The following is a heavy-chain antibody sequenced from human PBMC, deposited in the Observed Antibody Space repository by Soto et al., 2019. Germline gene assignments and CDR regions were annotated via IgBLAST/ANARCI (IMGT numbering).Heavy chain of an antibody. D-gene: IGHD1-26*01. Sequence: QVQLVQSGAEVKKPGSSVKVSCKASGGTFSSYAISWVRQAPGQGLEWMGGIIPIFGTANYAQKFQGRVTITADESKSTADMELSSRRSEDTAVYYCARVFPIVGATHWFDPWGQGTLVTVSS. CDR1: GGTFSSYA. V-gene: IGHV1-69*01. J-gene: IGHJ5*02. CDR2: IIPIFGTA. CDR3: ARVFPIVGATHWFDP.